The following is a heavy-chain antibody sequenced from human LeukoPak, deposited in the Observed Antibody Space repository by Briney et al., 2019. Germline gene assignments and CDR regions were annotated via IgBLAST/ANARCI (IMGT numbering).Heavy chain of an antibody. CDR1: GGSISSGGYS. V-gene: IGHV4-30-2*01. J-gene: IGHJ4*02. CDR3: ARVDYGDDLNFDY. D-gene: IGHD4-17*01. Sequence: SGTLSLTCAVSGGSISSGGYSWSWIRQPPGKGLEWIGYIYHSGSTYYNPSLKSRVTISVDRSKNQFSLKLSSVTAADTAVYYCARVDYGDDLNFDYWGQGTLVTVSS. CDR2: IYHSGST.